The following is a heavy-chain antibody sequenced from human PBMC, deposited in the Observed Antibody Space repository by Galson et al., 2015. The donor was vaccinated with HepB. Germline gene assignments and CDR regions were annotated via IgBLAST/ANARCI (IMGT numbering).Heavy chain of an antibody. D-gene: IGHD4-23*01. CDR3: ASGSVVYYYGMDV. CDR2: IYYSGST. V-gene: IGHV4-30-4*01. CDR1: GGSISSGDYY. J-gene: IGHJ6*02. Sequence: LTCTVSGGSISSGDYYWSWIRQPPGKGLEWIGYIYYSGSTYYNPSLKSRVTISVDTSKNQFSLKLSSVTAADTAVYYCASGSVVYYYGMDVWGQGTTVTVSS.